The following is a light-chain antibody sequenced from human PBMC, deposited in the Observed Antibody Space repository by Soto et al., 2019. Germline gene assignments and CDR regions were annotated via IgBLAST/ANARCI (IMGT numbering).Light chain of an antibody. J-gene: IGLJ3*02. V-gene: IGLV2-11*01. Sequence: QSALTQPRSVAGSPGQSVTISCTGNNSDIGNYNYVSGYQQHPGKAPKVMIYDVTKRPSGVPDRFSGSTSGNTASLTISGLQAEDEADYYCCSYPGSHTLGFGGGTKVTVL. CDR1: NSDIGNYNY. CDR3: CSYPGSHTLG. CDR2: DVT.